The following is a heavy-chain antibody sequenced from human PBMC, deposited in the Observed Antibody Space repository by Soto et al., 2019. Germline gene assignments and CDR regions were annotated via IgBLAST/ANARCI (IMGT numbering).Heavy chain of an antibody. V-gene: IGHV3-48*02. CDR2: ISSRSDTL. CDR3: AWDWSILIHSGSNPIYNYGMDV. Sequence: GGSLRLSCEGSGFTFSAYAMNWVRQAPGKGLEWVSYISSRSDTLYYADSVKGRFTISRDNAKNSVYLQVNNLRDEDTAVYYCAWDWSILIHSGSNPIYNYGMDVGGQGTTVTVSS. J-gene: IGHJ6*02. D-gene: IGHD3-3*01. CDR1: GFTFSAYA.